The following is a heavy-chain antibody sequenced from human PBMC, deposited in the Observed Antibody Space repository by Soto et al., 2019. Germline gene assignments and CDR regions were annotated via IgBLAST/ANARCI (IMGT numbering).Heavy chain of an antibody. D-gene: IGHD2-21*02. V-gene: IGHV3-7*05. CDR1: GFTFSSYW. J-gene: IGHJ5*02. CDR2: IKQDGSEK. CDR3: ARVGIVVVTAPGDWFDP. Sequence: PRGSLRLSCAASGFTFSSYWMSWVRQAPGKGLEWVANIKQDGSEKYYVDSVKGRFTISRDNAKNSLYLQMNSLRAEDTAVYYCARVGIVVVTAPGDWFDPWGQGTLVTVSS.